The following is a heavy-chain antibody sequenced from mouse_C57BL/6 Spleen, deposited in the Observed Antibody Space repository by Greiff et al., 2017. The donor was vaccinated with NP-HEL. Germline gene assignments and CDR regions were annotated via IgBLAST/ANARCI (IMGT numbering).Heavy chain of an antibody. J-gene: IGHJ2*01. CDR2: IDPSDSET. V-gene: IGHV1-52*01. CDR3: AREGFYYFDY. CDR1: GYTFTSYW. Sequence: QVQLQQPGAELVRPGSSVKLSCKASGYTFTSYWMHWVKQRPIQGLEWIGNIDPSDSETPYNQKFKDKATLTVDKSSSTAYMQLSSLTSEDSAVYYCAREGFYYFDYWGQGTTLTVSS.